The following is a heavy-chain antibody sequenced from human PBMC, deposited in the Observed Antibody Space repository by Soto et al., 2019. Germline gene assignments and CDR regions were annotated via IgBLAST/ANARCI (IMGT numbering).Heavy chain of an antibody. J-gene: IGHJ4*02. CDR3: ARPFELPRARKGFDY. Sequence: QVQLVESGGGVVQPGRSLRLSCAASGFTFSSYAMHWVRQAAGKGLEWVAVISYDGSNKYYADSVKGRFTISRDNSKNTLYLQMNSLRAEDTAVYYCARPFELPRARKGFDYWGQGTLVTVSS. D-gene: IGHD3-10*01. CDR2: ISYDGSNK. CDR1: GFTFSSYA. V-gene: IGHV3-30-3*01.